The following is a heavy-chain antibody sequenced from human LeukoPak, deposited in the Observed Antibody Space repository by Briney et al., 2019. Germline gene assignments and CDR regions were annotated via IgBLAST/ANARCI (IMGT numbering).Heavy chain of an antibody. CDR1: GGSFSGYY. CDR2: INHSGST. V-gene: IGHV4-34*01. Sequence: SETLSLTCAVYGGSFSGYYWSWIRQPPGKGLEWIGEINHSGSTNYNPSLKSRVTISVDTSKNQSPLKLSSVTAADTAVYYCACGSGSKAYYYYYMDVWGKGTTVTISS. D-gene: IGHD3-10*01. CDR3: ACGSGSKAYYYYYMDV. J-gene: IGHJ6*03.